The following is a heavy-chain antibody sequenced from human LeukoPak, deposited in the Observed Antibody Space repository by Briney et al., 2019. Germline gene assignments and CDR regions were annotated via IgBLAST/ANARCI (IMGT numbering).Heavy chain of an antibody. J-gene: IGHJ4*02. CDR1: GGSFSGYY. D-gene: IGHD2-2*02. CDR3: ARGSDCSSTSCYIL. V-gene: IGHV4-34*01. Sequence: SETLSLTCAVYGGSFSGYYWSWIRQPPGKGLEWIGYIYHGGSTYYNPSLKSRVTISVDRSKNQFSLKLSSVTAADTAVYYCARGSDCSSTSCYILWGQGALVTVSS. CDR2: IYHGGST.